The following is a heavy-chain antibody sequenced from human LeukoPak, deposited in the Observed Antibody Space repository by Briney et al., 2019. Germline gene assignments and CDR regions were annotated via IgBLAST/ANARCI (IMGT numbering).Heavy chain of an antibody. CDR3: ARVISSGWYVRWFDP. V-gene: IGHV1-2*06. D-gene: IGHD6-19*01. CDR1: GYTFTGYY. CDR2: INPNSGGT. J-gene: IGHJ5*02. Sequence: ASVKVSCEASGYTFTGYYMHWVRQAPGQGLEWMGRINPNSGGTNYAQKFQGRVTMTRDTSISTAYMELSRLRSDDTAVYYCARVISSGWYVRWFDPWGQGTLVTVSS.